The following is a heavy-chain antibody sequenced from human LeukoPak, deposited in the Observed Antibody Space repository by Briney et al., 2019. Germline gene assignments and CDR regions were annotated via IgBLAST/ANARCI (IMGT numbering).Heavy chain of an antibody. CDR1: VGTFSSYA. V-gene: IGHV1-69*01. Sequence: SVKVSCKASVGTFSSYAISWVRQAPGQGLEWMGGIIPIFGTANYAQKFQGRVTITADESTSTAYMELSSLRSEDTAGYYCATSGSRLGYYFDYWGQGTLVTVSS. J-gene: IGHJ4*02. D-gene: IGHD3-10*01. CDR3: ATSGSRLGYYFDY. CDR2: IIPIFGTA.